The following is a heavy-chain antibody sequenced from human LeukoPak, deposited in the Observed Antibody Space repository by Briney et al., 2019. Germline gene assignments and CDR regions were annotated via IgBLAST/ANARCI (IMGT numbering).Heavy chain of an antibody. V-gene: IGHV4-59*08. CDR3: ARQLIVGSRDAFDI. CDR1: GGSISSYY. D-gene: IGHD1-26*01. CDR2: IYYSGST. J-gene: IGHJ3*02. Sequence: SETLSLTCTVSGGSISSYYWSWIRQPPGKGLEWIGYIYYSGSTNYNPSLKSRVTISVDTSKNQFSLKLSSVTAADTAVYYRARQLIVGSRDAFDIWGQGTMVTVSS.